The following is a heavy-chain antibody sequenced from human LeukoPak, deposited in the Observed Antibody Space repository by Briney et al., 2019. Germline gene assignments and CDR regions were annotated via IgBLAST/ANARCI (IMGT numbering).Heavy chain of an antibody. V-gene: IGHV1-18*01. D-gene: IGHD2-15*01. CDR2: ISAYNGNT. CDR1: GYTFTSYG. J-gene: IGHJ6*02. CDR3: ARDPPRIVVVVAATNYYGMDV. Sequence: ASVTVSCKASGYTFTSYGISWVRQAPGHGLEWMGWISAYNGNTNYAQKLQGRVTMTTDTSTSTAYMELRSLRSDDTAVYYCARDPPRIVVVVAATNYYGMDVWGQGTTVTVSS.